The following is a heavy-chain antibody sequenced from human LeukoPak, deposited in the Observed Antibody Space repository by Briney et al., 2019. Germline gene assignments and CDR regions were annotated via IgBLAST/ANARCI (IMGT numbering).Heavy chain of an antibody. CDR2: ISGSGGST. CDR3: AKAYDSSGYYPPDY. D-gene: IGHD3-22*01. CDR1: GFTFSSYA. Sequence: GGSLRLSCAASGFTFSSYAMSWVRQAPGKGLEWVSAISGSGGSTYYADSVKGRFTISRDNSKNTLYLQMNSLRAEDTAVYYCAKAYDSSGYYPPDYWGQGTLVTVPS. J-gene: IGHJ4*02. V-gene: IGHV3-23*01.